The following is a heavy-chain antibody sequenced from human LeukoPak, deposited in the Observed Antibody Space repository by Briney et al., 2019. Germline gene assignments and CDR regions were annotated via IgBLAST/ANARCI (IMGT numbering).Heavy chain of an antibody. D-gene: IGHD2-2*01. J-gene: IGHJ4*02. CDR1: GYSFTNYW. CDR3: AGPALDCSNNSCYAMYYFDY. V-gene: IGHV5-51*01. CDR2: IYPDDSDT. Sequence: GESLKISCKGSGYSFTNYWIGWVRQMPGKGLEWMGIIYPDDSDTRYSPSFQGQVTISADKSNSTAYLQWSSLEASDTAMYYCAGPALDCSNNSCYAMYYFDYWGQGTLVTVSS.